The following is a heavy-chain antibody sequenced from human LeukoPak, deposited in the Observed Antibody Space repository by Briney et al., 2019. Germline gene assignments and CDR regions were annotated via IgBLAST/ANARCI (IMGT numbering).Heavy chain of an antibody. V-gene: IGHV3-30*03. CDR1: GFTFSSYG. J-gene: IGHJ4*02. D-gene: IGHD3-10*01. Sequence: GGSLRLSCAASGFTFSSYGMHWVRQAPGKGLEWVAVISYDGSNKYYADSVKGRFTISRDNAKNSLYLQMNSLRAEDTAVYYCARGGESYYGSGSHDYWGQGTLVTVSS. CDR3: ARGGESYYGSGSHDY. CDR2: ISYDGSNK.